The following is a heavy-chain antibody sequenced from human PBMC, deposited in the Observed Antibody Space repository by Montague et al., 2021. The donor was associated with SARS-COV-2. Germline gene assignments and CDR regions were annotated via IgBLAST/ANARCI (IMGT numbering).Heavy chain of an antibody. CDR2: INYTANT. CDR1: GGSITNNLDY. Sequence: SETLSLTCTVSGGSITNNLDYWAWIRQPPGKDLEWNGNINYTANTYYNPSLKSPVTISVVTSKNHFTLKLGTVTAAETAVYYCARLKRFFDSSGFPSAFDFWGQGTKVTVSS. D-gene: IGHD3-22*01. CDR3: ARLKRFFDSSGFPSAFDF. V-gene: IGHV4-39*02. J-gene: IGHJ3*01.